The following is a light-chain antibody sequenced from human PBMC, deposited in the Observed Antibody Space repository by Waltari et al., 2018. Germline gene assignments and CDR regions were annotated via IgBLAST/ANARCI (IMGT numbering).Light chain of an antibody. J-gene: IGLJ3*02. CDR2: YNN. Sequence: QSVLTQPPSVSGTPGQRVTISCPGSSSNIGSYAVNWYQQFPETAPKLLIYYNNQRPSGVPDRFSGSKSGTSASLAISGLQSADEADYHCSAWDDSLNAWVFGGGTRLTVL. CDR3: SAWDDSLNAWV. V-gene: IGLV1-44*01. CDR1: SSNIGSYA.